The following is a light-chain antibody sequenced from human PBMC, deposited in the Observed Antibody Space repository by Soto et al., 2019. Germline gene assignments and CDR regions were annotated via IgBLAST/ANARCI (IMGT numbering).Light chain of an antibody. CDR2: DAS. CDR1: QRVSSY. Sequence: EIVLTQSPATLSLSPGERATLACRASQRVSSYLAWYQQKPGQAPRLLIYDASNRATGITARFSGRGSGTDFTLTISSLEPEDFAVYYCQKRSNWPPYSFGQGPKLEIK. CDR3: QKRSNWPPYS. J-gene: IGKJ2*01. V-gene: IGKV3-11*01.